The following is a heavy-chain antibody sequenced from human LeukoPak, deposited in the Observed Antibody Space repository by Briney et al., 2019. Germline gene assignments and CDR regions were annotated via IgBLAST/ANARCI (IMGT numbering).Heavy chain of an antibody. CDR2: ISYDGSNK. CDR1: GFTFGSYA. J-gene: IGHJ6*02. D-gene: IGHD6-13*01. CDR3: ARDPQAAAGSLATYGMDV. V-gene: IGHV3-30*04. Sequence: GRSLRLSCAASGFTFGSYAMHWVRQAPGKGLEWVAVISYDGSNKYYADSVKGRFTISRDNSKNTLYLQMNSLRAEDTAVYYCARDPQAAAGSLATYGMDVWGQGTTVTVSS.